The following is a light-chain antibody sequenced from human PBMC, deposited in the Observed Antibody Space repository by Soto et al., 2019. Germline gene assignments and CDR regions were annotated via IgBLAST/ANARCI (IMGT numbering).Light chain of an antibody. CDR2: KAS. CDR3: QQYNTFST. CDR1: QNVGDW. J-gene: IGKJ2*01. V-gene: IGKV1-5*03. Sequence: DIQMTQSPSTLSASVGDRVTISCRASQNVGDWVAWYQQKPGKAPKVLIYKASTLETGVPSRFSGSGSGTEVTLTISSLPPDDFATYYYQQYNTFSTFGKGTKLESK.